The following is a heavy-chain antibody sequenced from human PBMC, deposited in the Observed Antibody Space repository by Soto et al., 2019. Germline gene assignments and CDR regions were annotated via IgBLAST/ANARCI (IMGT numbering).Heavy chain of an antibody. D-gene: IGHD3-22*01. CDR2: INAANGNT. Sequence: ASVKVSCKASGYICSTYTMHWVRQATGRRRAWMGWINAANGNTKYSQHFQGRVTISRNTSASKAYLELSSLRSEDTAEYYCARVSFETSGYADYWGQGTLVTVSS. CDR1: GYICSTYT. CDR3: ARVSFETSGYADY. V-gene: IGHV1-3*01. J-gene: IGHJ4*02.